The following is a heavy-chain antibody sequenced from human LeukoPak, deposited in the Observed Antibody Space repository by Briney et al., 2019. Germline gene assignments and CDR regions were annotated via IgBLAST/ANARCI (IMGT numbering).Heavy chain of an antibody. J-gene: IGHJ4*02. Sequence: ASVKVSCKASGYTFTSYCIHWVRQAPGQGLEWMGWINPHNGDTNFAQKFQGRVTMTRDTSINTAYMELSRLTSDDTAVYYCARSSCSSTSCYNFDYWGQGTLVTVSS. D-gene: IGHD2-2*01. CDR1: GYTFTSYC. V-gene: IGHV1-2*02. CDR3: ARSSCSSTSCYNFDY. CDR2: INPHNGDT.